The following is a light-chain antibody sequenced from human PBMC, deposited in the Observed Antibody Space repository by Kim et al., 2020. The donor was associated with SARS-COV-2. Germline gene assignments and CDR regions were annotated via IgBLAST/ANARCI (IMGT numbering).Light chain of an antibody. J-gene: IGKJ2*01. CDR3: QQYGSSPLYT. CDR1: QSVVSSS. Sequence: GPRAPLACRSRQSVVSSSFSWSRQKPGPPPRLLLYGASRRATGIPARFSGSGSGTDFALPISGLDPEDFTVYCCQQYGSSPLYTFDQGTRLE. V-gene: IGKV3-20*01. CDR2: GAS.